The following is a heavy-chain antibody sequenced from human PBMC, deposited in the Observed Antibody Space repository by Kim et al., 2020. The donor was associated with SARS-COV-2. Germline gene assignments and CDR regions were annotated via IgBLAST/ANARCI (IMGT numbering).Heavy chain of an antibody. CDR3: APWCRE. CDR2: EGIAT. D-gene: IGHD2-8*01. Sequence: EGIATVCVDSVTGRFTIARGNAKNSLYLQMDSLRAEDTAVYYCAPWCREWGQGTLVTVSS. V-gene: IGHV3-7*01. J-gene: IGHJ4*02.